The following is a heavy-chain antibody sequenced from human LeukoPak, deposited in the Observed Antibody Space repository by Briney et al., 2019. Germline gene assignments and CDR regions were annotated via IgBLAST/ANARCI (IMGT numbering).Heavy chain of an antibody. CDR2: IWYDGSNK. Sequence: GGSLRLSCAASGFTFSSYGMHWVRQAPGKGLEWVAVIWYDGSNKYYADSVKGRFTISRDNSKNTLYLQVNSLRAEDTAVYYCAKDLGIAAAQDYWGQGTLVTVSS. CDR1: GFTFSSYG. J-gene: IGHJ4*02. CDR3: AKDLGIAAAQDY. V-gene: IGHV3-33*06. D-gene: IGHD6-13*01.